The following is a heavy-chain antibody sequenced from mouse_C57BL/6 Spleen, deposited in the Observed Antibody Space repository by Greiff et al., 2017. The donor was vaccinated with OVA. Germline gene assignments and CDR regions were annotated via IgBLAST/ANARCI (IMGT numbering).Heavy chain of an antibody. CDR3: ARGDGYRYYFDY. D-gene: IGHD2-3*01. CDR1: GYAFSSSW. CDR2: IYPGDGDT. V-gene: IGHV1-82*01. J-gene: IGHJ2*01. Sequence: QVQLQQSGPELVKPGASVTISCKASGYAFSSSWMNWVKQRPGKGLEWIGRIYPGDGDTNYNGKFKGKATLTADKSSSTAYMQLSSLTSEDSAVYFCARGDGYRYYFDYWGQGTTLTVSS.